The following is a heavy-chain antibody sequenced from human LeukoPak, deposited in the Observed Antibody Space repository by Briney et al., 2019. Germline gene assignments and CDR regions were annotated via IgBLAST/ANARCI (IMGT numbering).Heavy chain of an antibody. CDR2: ISSSGSTI. J-gene: IGHJ4*02. CDR3: ARDLLGDYVWGSYRYGFDY. CDR1: RFPFSNYW. D-gene: IGHD3-16*02. Sequence: PGGSLRLSCAASRFPFSNYWMSWVRQAPGKGLEWVSYISSSGSTIYYADSVKGRFTISRDNAKNSLYLQMNSLRAEDTAVYYCARDLLGDYVWGSYRYGFDYWGQGTLVTVSS. V-gene: IGHV3-48*04.